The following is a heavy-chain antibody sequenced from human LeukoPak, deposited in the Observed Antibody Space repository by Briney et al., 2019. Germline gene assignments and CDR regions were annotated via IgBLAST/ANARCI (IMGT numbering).Heavy chain of an antibody. V-gene: IGHV1-69*05. CDR1: GGTFSSYA. CDR3: ARSDPTTVDQFDY. D-gene: IGHD1-1*01. J-gene: IGHJ4*02. Sequence: ASVKVSCKASGGTFSSYAISWVRQAPGQGLEWMGEIIAIFGTANYAQKFQGRVTITMDESTSTAYMELSSLRSEDTAVYYCARSDPTTVDQFDYWGQGTLVTVSS. CDR2: IIAIFGTA.